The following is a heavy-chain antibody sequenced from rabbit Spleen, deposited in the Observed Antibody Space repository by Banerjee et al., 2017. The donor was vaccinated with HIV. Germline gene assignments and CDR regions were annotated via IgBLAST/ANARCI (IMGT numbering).Heavy chain of an antibody. D-gene: IGHD1-1*01. CDR1: GFDFSDRDV. CDR2: INTATGKG. V-gene: IGHV1S45*01. J-gene: IGHJ4*01. CDR3: ARDLVAVIGWNFSL. Sequence: QEQLVESGGGLIQPGGSLKLSCKASGFDFSDRDVMCWVRQAPGKGLEWIACINTATGKGVYANWAKGRFTIAKTPSTTVTLQMTSLTAADTATYFCARDLVAVIGWNFSLWGPGTLVTVS.